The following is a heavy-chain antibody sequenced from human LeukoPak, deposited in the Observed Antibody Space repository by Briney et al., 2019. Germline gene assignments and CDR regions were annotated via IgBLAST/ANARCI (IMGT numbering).Heavy chain of an antibody. V-gene: IGHV4-39*01. CDR1: GGSISSSSYY. J-gene: IGHJ5*02. CDR3: ARPVHTGPWVDTAMASYST. CDR2: IYYSGST. Sequence: SETLSLTCTVSGGSISSSSYYWGWLRQPPGKGLEWIGSIYYSGSTYYNPSLKSRVTISVDTSKNQFSLKLSSVTAADTAVHYCARPVHTGPWVDTAMASYSTWGQGTLVTVSS. D-gene: IGHD5-18*01.